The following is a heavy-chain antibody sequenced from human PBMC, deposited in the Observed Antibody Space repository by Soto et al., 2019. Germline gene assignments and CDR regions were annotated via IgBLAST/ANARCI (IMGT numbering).Heavy chain of an antibody. Sequence: QVQLQQWGAGLLKPSETLSLTCAVYGGSFSGYYWSWIRQPPGKGLEWIGEINHSGSTNYNPSLKSRVTISVDTSKNQFSLKLSSVTAADTAVYYCARGGRYSSLSFDYWGQGTLVTVSS. CDR3: ARGGRYSSLSFDY. CDR1: GGSFSGYY. V-gene: IGHV4-34*01. J-gene: IGHJ4*02. D-gene: IGHD6-6*01. CDR2: INHSGST.